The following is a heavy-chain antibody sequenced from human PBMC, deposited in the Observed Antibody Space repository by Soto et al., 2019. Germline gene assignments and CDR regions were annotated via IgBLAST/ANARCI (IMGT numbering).Heavy chain of an antibody. J-gene: IGHJ4*02. CDR3: ARDKITGLFDY. CDR1: GGSFIGYY. V-gene: IGHV4-34*01. CDR2: INHSGST. D-gene: IGHD2-8*02. Sequence: SETLSLTCAVYGGSFIGYYWSWIRQPPGTGLEWIGEINHSGSTNYNPSLKSRVTISVDTSRNQFSLKLISVTAADTAVYYCARDKITGLFDYWGQGTLVTVSS.